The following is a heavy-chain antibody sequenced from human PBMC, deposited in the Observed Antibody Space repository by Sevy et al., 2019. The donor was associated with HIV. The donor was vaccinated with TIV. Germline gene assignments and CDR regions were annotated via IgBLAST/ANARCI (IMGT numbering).Heavy chain of an antibody. Sequence: ASVKVSCKASGGTFSSYAISWVRQAPGQGLEWMGGIIPIFGTANYAQKFQGRVTFTADESTRIAYLELGSLRSEDTAVYYCARDVVLWFGEVLEDYYYYGMDVWGQGTTVTVSS. J-gene: IGHJ6*02. CDR2: IIPIFGTA. D-gene: IGHD3-10*01. V-gene: IGHV1-69*13. CDR3: ARDVVLWFGEVLEDYYYYGMDV. CDR1: GGTFSSYA.